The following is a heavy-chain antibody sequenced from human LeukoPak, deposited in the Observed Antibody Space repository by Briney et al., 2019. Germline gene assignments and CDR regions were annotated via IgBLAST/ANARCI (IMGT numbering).Heavy chain of an antibody. J-gene: IGHJ4*02. CDR2: IYYSGST. V-gene: IGHV4-39*01. CDR1: GGSISSSSYY. CDR3: ARTLNYYGSGSYLGFDY. D-gene: IGHD3-10*01. Sequence: SETLSLTCTVSGGSISSSSYYWGWIRQPPGKGLEWIGSIYYSGSTYYNPSLKSRVTISVDTSKNQFSLKLSSVTAADTAVYYCARTLNYYGSGSYLGFDYWGQGTLVTVSS.